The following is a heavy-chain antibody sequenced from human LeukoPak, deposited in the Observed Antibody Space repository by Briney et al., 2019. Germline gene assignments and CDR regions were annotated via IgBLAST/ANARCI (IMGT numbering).Heavy chain of an antibody. Sequence: SETLSLTCAVYGGSFSGYYWSWIRQPPGKGLEWIGEINHSGSTNYNPSLKSRVTISVDTSKNQFSLKLGSVTAADTAVYYCARYPAGSYYFDYWGQGTLVTVSS. V-gene: IGHV4-34*01. CDR3: ARYPAGSYYFDY. D-gene: IGHD6-13*01. J-gene: IGHJ4*02. CDR1: GGSFSGYY. CDR2: INHSGST.